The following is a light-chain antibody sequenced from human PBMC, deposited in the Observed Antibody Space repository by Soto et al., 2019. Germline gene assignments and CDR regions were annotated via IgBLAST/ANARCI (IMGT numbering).Light chain of an antibody. V-gene: IGKV1-5*01. CDR2: DAS. Sequence: DIQMTQSPSTLSASVGERVTITCRASQSISSWLAWYQQKPGKAPKVLIYDASSLESGVPSRFSGRGSGTEFTLTISSLQPDDFATYYCQQSYSTLTWTFGQGTKVEIK. CDR1: QSISSW. J-gene: IGKJ1*01. CDR3: QQSYSTLTWT.